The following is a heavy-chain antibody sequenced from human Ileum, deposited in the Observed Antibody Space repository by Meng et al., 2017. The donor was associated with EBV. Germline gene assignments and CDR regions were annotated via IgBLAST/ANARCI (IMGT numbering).Heavy chain of an antibody. J-gene: IGHJ4*02. V-gene: IGHV4-61*08. Sequence: QVQLQEPGPGLGKPSETLSLTCSVSGGSVSSGGNYWSWIRQPPGKGLEWIGYIYNSGSTNYNPSLKSRVTISVDASKNQFSLKLSSVTAADTAVYYCARDGYSSGSDWGQGTLVTVSS. D-gene: IGHD6-19*01. CDR1: GGSVSSGGNY. CDR2: IYNSGST. CDR3: ARDGYSSGSD.